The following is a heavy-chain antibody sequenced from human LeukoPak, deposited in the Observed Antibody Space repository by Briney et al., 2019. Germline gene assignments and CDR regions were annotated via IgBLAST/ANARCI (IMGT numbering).Heavy chain of an antibody. J-gene: IGHJ2*01. CDR1: GGSFSGYY. Sequence: SETLSLTCAVYGGSFSGYYWSWIRQPPGKGLEWIGEINHSGITHYNPSLKSRVTISIDTSNNQFSLGLSSVTAADTALYYCARAYHNWYFDLWGRGTLVTVSS. V-gene: IGHV4-34*01. D-gene: IGHD2-2*01. CDR3: ARAYHNWYFDL. CDR2: INHSGIT.